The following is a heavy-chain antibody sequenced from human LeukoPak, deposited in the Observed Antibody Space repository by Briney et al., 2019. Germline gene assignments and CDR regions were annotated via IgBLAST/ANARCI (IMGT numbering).Heavy chain of an antibody. CDR3: ARGREYYDSSGYQDY. Sequence: ASVKVSCKASGYTYTGYYMHWVRQAPGQGLEWMGRINPNSGGTNYAQKFQGRVTMTRDTSISTAYMELSRLRSDDTAVYYCARGREYYDSSGYQDYWGQGTLVTVSS. V-gene: IGHV1-2*06. J-gene: IGHJ4*02. CDR1: GYTYTGYY. CDR2: INPNSGGT. D-gene: IGHD3-22*01.